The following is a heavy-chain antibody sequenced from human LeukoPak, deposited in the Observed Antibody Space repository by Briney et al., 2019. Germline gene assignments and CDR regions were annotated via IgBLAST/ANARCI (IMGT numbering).Heavy chain of an antibody. CDR2: IYTSGST. D-gene: IGHD2-2*01. V-gene: IGHV4-39*07. J-gene: IGHJ5*02. Sequence: SKTLSLTCTVSGGSISSSSYYWGWIRQPPGTGLEWIGRIYTSGSTNYNPSLKSRVTMSVDTSKNQFSLKLSSVTAADTAVYYCARDTFVVVPAAIWFDPWGQGTLVTVSS. CDR1: GGSISSSSYY. CDR3: ARDTFVVVPAAIWFDP.